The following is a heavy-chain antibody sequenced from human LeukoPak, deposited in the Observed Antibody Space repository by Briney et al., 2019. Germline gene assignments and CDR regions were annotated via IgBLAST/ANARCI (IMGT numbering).Heavy chain of an antibody. Sequence: SGGSLRLSCAASGFTFSSYWMHWVRQAPGKGLGWVSRINTDGSSTSYADSVKGRFTISRDNAKNTLYLQMNSLRAEDTAVYYCVTSLDYWGQGTLVTVSS. CDR2: INTDGSST. CDR1: GFTFSSYW. D-gene: IGHD6-6*01. V-gene: IGHV3-74*01. CDR3: VTSLDY. J-gene: IGHJ4*02.